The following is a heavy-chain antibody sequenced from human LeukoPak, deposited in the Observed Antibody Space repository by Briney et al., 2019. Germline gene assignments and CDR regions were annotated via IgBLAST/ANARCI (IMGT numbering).Heavy chain of an antibody. V-gene: IGHV3-23*01. CDR3: ARDHVGGGYPTFDC. D-gene: IGHD3-22*01. J-gene: IGHJ4*02. Sequence: PGGSLRLSCAASGFTLSTYVMSWVRQAPGKGLEWVSTIKVGGDITFYAASVKGWFTISRDDSRNTLYLQMNSLRADDTAVYFCARDHVGGGYPTFDCWGQGTLVTVSS. CDR1: GFTLSTYV. CDR2: IKVGGDIT.